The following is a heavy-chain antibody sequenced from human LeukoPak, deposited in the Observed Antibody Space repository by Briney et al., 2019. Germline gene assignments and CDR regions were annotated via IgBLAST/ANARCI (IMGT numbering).Heavy chain of an antibody. Sequence: GASLNVSCKASGYIFTRYVINWVRQATGQGLEWMGWISAYNGHIIYAQKLQGRVAMTTDTSTKTVYMELRSLRSADTAVDYCARVRNYHSSGYPDDWGKGTLVTVSS. CDR3: ARVRNYHSSGYPDD. V-gene: IGHV1-18*01. D-gene: IGHD3-22*01. J-gene: IGHJ4*02. CDR1: GYIFTRYV. CDR2: ISAYNGHI.